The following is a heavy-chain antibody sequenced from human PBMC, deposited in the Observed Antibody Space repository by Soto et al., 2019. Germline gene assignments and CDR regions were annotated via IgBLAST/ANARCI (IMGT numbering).Heavy chain of an antibody. Sequence: EVQLVESGGGLVQPGGSLRLSCAASGFTFSSYSMNWVRQAPGKGLEWVSYISSSSSTIYYADSVKGRFTISRDNAKNSLYLQMNSLRAEDTAVYYCVRETSYYDFWSGYSKPGYFDYWGQGTLVTVSS. V-gene: IGHV3-48*01. CDR3: VRETSYYDFWSGYSKPGYFDY. D-gene: IGHD3-3*01. J-gene: IGHJ4*02. CDR1: GFTFSSYS. CDR2: ISSSSSTI.